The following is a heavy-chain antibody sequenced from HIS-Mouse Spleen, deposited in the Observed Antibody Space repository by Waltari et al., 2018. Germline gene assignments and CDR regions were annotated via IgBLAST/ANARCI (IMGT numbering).Heavy chain of an antibody. Sequence: QVQLVESGGGVVQPGRSLRLSCAASGFTFSRYGMPWVRQAPGKGLEWVAVIWYDGSNKYYADSVKGRFTISRDNSKNKLYLQMNSLRAEDTAVYYCARVTLAGGFDPWGQGTLVTVSS. V-gene: IGHV3-33*01. CDR2: IWYDGSNK. CDR3: ARVTLAGGFDP. CDR1: GFTFSRYG. J-gene: IGHJ5*02. D-gene: IGHD3-16*01.